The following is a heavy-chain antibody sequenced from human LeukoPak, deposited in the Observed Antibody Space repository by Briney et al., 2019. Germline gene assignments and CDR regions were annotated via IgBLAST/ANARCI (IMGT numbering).Heavy chain of an antibody. V-gene: IGHV4-39*01. J-gene: IGHJ4*02. CDR2: IYYSGST. Sequence: SETLSLTCTVSGGSISSSSYYWGWIRQPPGKGLEWIGSIYYSGSTYYNPSLKSRVTISVDTSKNQFSLKLSSVTAADTAVYYCARGRAHYSIAVAGRGFDYWGQGTLVTVSS. CDR1: GGSISSSSYY. D-gene: IGHD6-19*01. CDR3: ARGRAHYSIAVAGRGFDY.